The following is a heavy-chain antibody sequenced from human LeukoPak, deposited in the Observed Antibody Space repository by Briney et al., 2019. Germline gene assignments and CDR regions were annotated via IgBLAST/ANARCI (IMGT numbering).Heavy chain of an antibody. CDR1: GFTFSSHA. D-gene: IGHD3-22*01. V-gene: IGHV3-23*01. CDR3: AKGRGGAEDSSGYYYVPIDY. CDR2: ISGSGGST. J-gene: IGHJ4*02. Sequence: GGSLRLSCAASGFTFSSHAMSWVRQAPGKGLEWVSAISGSGGSTYYADSVKGRFTISRDNSKNTLYLQMNSLRAEDTAVYYCAKGRGGAEDSSGYYYVPIDYWGQGTLVTVSS.